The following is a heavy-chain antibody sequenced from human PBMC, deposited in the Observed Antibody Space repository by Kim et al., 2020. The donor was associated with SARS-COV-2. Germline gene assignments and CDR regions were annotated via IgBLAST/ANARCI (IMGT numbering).Heavy chain of an antibody. V-gene: IGHV4-30-4*01. CDR1: GGSMTSGDHY. CDR2: IYYSGTT. J-gene: IGHJ4*02. D-gene: IGHD3-3*01. Sequence: SETLSLTCTVSGGSMTSGDHYWSWIRQSPGKGLEWIGYIYYSGTTYYNPSLKSRISMSIDTSRNYFSLRLTSATAADTAVYYCTRSYNFWSGLLDNWGQGTLVTVSS. CDR3: TRSYNFWSGLLDN.